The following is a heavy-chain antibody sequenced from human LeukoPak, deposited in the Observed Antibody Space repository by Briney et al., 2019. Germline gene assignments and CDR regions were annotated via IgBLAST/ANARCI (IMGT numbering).Heavy chain of an antibody. CDR2: IYARAST. J-gene: IGHJ3*02. V-gene: IGHV4-61*02. Sequence: SETLSLTGTFSVGSISSGTYYWSWIRQPAGKGLEWIGRIYARASTNYNPSLESRVTISVDTSKNQFSLKLTSVTAADTAVYYCARDLADKTTYYYDSSGTDAFDIWGQGTMVTVSS. CDR3: ARDLADKTTYYYDSSGTDAFDI. CDR1: VGSISSGTYY. D-gene: IGHD3-22*01.